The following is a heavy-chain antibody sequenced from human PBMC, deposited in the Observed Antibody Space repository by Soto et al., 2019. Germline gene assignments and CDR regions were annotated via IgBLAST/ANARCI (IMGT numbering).Heavy chain of an antibody. J-gene: IGHJ5*02. CDR3: AGQDLVASQYNWFDP. V-gene: IGHV1-18*01. Sequence: QVQLVQSGAEVKKPGASVKVSCKASGYTFTSYGISWVRQAPGQGLEWMGWISAYNGNTNYAQKLQGRDTMTTDTSTSTAYMELRSLRYDDTAVYYCAGQDLVASQYNWFDPWGQGTLVTVSS. D-gene: IGHD2-15*01. CDR2: ISAYNGNT. CDR1: GYTFTSYG.